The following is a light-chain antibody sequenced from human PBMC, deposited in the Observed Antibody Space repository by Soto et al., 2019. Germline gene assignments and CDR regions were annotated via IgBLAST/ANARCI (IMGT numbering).Light chain of an antibody. CDR2: EVS. Sequence: DVVMTQTPLSLSVTPGQPASISFKSXQSLLHITGETFLFWYLQKPGQSPQLLIYEVSTRVSGVPDRFSGSGSGTDFTLEISRVETDDVGIYYSMQSTQLPPTFGQGTRLE. J-gene: IGKJ5*01. V-gene: IGKV2D-29*02. CDR1: QSLLHITGETF. CDR3: MQSTQLPPT.